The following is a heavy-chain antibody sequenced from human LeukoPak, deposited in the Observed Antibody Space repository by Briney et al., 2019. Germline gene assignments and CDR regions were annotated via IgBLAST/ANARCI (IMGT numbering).Heavy chain of an antibody. V-gene: IGHV3-23*01. J-gene: IGHJ5*02. CDR2: ISGSAGST. D-gene: IGHD2-15*01. Sequence: GGSLRLSCAASGFTFSSYAMSWVRQAPGKGLEWVSAISGSAGSTYYADCVKGRFTISRDNSKNTLYLQMNSLRAEDTAVYYCAKAARWIVVVEAARSVPWFDPWGQGTLVTVSS. CDR3: AKAARWIVVVEAARSVPWFDP. CDR1: GFTFSSYA.